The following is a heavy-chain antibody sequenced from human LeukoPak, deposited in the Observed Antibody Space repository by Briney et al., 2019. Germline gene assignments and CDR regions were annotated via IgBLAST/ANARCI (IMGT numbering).Heavy chain of an antibody. Sequence: PSETLSLTCTVSGGLISISTYYWGWIRQPPGKGLEWIGSIYYSGTTNYNPSLKSRVTMSVDTSKNQFSLKLSSVTAADTAVYYCAREPFSGRFDYWGQGTLVTVSS. CDR3: AREPFSGRFDY. J-gene: IGHJ4*02. V-gene: IGHV4-39*07. CDR2: IYYSGTT. D-gene: IGHD1-26*01. CDR1: GGLISISTYY.